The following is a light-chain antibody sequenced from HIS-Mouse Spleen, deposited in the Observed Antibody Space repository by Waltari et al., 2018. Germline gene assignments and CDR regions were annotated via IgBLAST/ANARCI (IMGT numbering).Light chain of an antibody. CDR1: QSISSW. CDR3: QQYRT. Sequence: DIQMTQSPSTLSASVGDRVHITCRASQSISSWLAWYQQKPGKAPKLLIYKASSLESGVPSRFSGSGSGTEFTLTISSLQPDDFATYYCQQYRTFGQGTKVEIK. J-gene: IGKJ1*01. CDR2: KAS. V-gene: IGKV1-5*03.